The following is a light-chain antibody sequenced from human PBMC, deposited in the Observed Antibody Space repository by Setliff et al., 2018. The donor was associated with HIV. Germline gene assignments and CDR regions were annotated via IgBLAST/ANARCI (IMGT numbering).Light chain of an antibody. CDR2: EVS. J-gene: IGLJ1*01. V-gene: IGLV2-18*02. CDR1: TSDIGHYNR. CDR3: SSYTTSITVG. Sequence: SALTQPPYVSGAPGQSVTISCTGSTSDIGHYNRVSWYQQPPGAAPKLIMYEVSHRPSGVPDRFSGSKSGSTASLTISGLQPEDEADYYCSSYTTSITVGFGTGTKGTVL.